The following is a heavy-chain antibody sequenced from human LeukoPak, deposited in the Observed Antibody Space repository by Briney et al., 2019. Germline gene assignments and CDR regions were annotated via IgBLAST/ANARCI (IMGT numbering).Heavy chain of an antibody. CDR1: GGSISSSSYY. CDR3: ATRIAVAGTDADFDY. V-gene: IGHV4-39*01. Sequence: ASETLSLTCTVSGGSISSSSYYWGWIRQPPGKGLEWIGSIYYSGSTYYNPSLKSRVTISADTSKNQFSLKLSSVTAADTAVYYCATRIAVAGTDADFDYWGQGTLVTVSS. D-gene: IGHD6-19*01. CDR2: IYYSGST. J-gene: IGHJ4*02.